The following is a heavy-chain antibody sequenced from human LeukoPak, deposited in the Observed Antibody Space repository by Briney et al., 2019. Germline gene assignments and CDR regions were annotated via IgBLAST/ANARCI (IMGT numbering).Heavy chain of an antibody. CDR1: GFTFSSYW. J-gene: IGHJ3*02. D-gene: IGHD3-10*01. CDR3: ARVMAGFGELGAFDI. CDR2: IKQDGSEK. Sequence: GGSLRPSRAASGFTFSSYWMSWVRQAPGKGLEWVANIKQDGSEKYYVDSVKGRFTISRDNAKNSLYLQMNSLRAEDTAVYYCARVMAGFGELGAFDIWGQGTMVTVSS. V-gene: IGHV3-7*01.